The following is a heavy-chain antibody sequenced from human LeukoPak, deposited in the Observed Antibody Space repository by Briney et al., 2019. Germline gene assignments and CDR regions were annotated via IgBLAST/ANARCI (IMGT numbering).Heavy chain of an antibody. CDR1: GGSISSNSYY. Sequence: SSETLSLTCAVSGGSISSNSYYWGWIRQPPGKGLEWIGSIYYSGSTYYNPSLKSRVTISVDTSKNQFSLKLSSVTAADTAVYYCARGIAADYWGQGTLVTVSS. J-gene: IGHJ4*02. CDR2: IYYSGST. D-gene: IGHD6-13*01. V-gene: IGHV4-39*07. CDR3: ARGIAADY.